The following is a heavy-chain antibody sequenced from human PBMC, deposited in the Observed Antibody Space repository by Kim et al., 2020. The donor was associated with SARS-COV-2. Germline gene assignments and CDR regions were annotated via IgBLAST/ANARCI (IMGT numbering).Heavy chain of an antibody. J-gene: IGHJ6*01. V-gene: IGHV1-69*13. D-gene: IGHD3-10*01. CDR3: CTTATVWFGELYYGMDV. CDR2: IIPIFGTA. Sequence: SVKVSCKASGGTFSSYAISWVRQAPGQGLEWMGGIIPIFGTANYAQKFQGRVTITADESTSTAYMELSSLRSEDTAVYYCCTTATVWFGELYYGMDVWGQGTTVNVSS. CDR1: GGTFSSYA.